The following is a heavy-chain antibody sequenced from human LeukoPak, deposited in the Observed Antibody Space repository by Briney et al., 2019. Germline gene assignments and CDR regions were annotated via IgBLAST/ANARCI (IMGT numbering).Heavy chain of an antibody. CDR3: ARAYSSGWAGLDY. D-gene: IGHD6-19*01. CDR1: GFTFSSYA. CDR2: ISSSSTYI. J-gene: IGHJ4*02. Sequence: GGSLRLSCAASGFTFSSYAMSWVRQAPGKGLEWVSSISSSSTYIYYADSVKGRFTISRDNAKNSLYLQMNSLRAEDTAVYYCARAYSSGWAGLDYWGQGTLVTVSS. V-gene: IGHV3-21*01.